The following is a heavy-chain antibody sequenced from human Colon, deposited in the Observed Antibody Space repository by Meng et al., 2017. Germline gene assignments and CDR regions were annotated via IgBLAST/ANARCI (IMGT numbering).Heavy chain of an antibody. CDR2: ISYDGSNK. CDR1: GFTFSSYA. J-gene: IGHJ4*02. V-gene: IGHV3-30*04. CDR3: ARVQGELLRYFDY. Sequence: GGSLRLSCAASGFTFSSYAMHWVRQAPGKGLEWVAVISYDGSNKYYADSVKGRFTISRDNSKNTLYLRMNSLRAEDTAVYYCARVQGELLRYFDYWGQGTLVTVSS. D-gene: IGHD1-26*01.